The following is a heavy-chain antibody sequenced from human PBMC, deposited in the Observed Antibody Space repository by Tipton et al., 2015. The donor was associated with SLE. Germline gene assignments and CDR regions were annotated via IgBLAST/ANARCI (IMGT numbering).Heavy chain of an antibody. CDR3: ARRHYSGPFDS. CDR1: GGSISSSSYY. V-gene: IGHV4-39*07. Sequence: TLSLTCTVSGGSISSSSYYWGWMRQPPGKGLEWIGSIYYSGSTDYNPSLKSRVSFSIDTSKHQFSLKLNSVTAADTAVYYCARRHYSGPFDSWGQGTLVTVSS. CDR2: IYYSGST. D-gene: IGHD5-12*01. J-gene: IGHJ4*02.